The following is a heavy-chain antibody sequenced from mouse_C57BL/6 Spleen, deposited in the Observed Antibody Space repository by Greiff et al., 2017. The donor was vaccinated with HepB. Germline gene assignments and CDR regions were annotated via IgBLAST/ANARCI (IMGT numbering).Heavy chain of an antibody. CDR3: ARTGAGTSYFGV. CDR1: GYTFTSYW. Sequence: QVQLQQPGAELVKPGASVKLSCKASGYTFTSYWMHWVKQRPGQGLEWIGMIHPNSGSTNYNEKFKSKATLTVDKSSSTAYMQLSSLTSEDSAVYYCARTGAGTSYFGVWGTGTTVTVSS. D-gene: IGHD4-1*01. J-gene: IGHJ1*03. V-gene: IGHV1-64*01. CDR2: IHPNSGST.